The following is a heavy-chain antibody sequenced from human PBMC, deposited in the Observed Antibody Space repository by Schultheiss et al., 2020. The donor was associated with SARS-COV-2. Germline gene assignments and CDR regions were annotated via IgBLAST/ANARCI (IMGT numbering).Heavy chain of an antibody. D-gene: IGHD3-10*01. J-gene: IGHJ6*02. Sequence: ASVKVSCKASGYTFTSYYMHWVRQAPGQGLEWMGIINPSGGSTSYAQKFQGRVTMTRDTSTSTVYMELSSLRSEDTAVYYCARGRRGSGSYVSYYYYGMDVWGQGTTVTVSS. V-gene: IGHV1-46*01. CDR1: GYTFTSYY. CDR3: ARGRRGSGSYVSYYYYGMDV. CDR2: INPSGGST.